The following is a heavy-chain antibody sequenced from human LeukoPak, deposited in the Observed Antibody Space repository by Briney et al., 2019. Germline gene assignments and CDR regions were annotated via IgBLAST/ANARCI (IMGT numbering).Heavy chain of an antibody. J-gene: IGHJ6*02. D-gene: IGHD3-10*01. V-gene: IGHV3-11*01. CDR2: ISSSGSTI. Sequence: PGGSLRLSCAASGFTFSDYYMSWIRQAPGKGLEWVSYISSSGSTIYYADSVKGRFTISRDNAKNSLYLQMNSLRAEDTAVYYCARDSSLLWFGELSHPNGMDVWGQGTTVTVSS. CDR1: GFTFSDYY. CDR3: ARDSSLLWFGELSHPNGMDV.